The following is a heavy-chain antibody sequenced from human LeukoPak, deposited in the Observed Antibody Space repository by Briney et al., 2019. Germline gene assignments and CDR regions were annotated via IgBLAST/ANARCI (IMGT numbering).Heavy chain of an antibody. J-gene: IGHJ4*02. D-gene: IGHD4-17*01. CDR2: INPNSGGT. CDR1: GYTFTGYY. V-gene: IGHV1-2*06. CDR3: ARDLVGYGDYGCFDY. Sequence: ASVKVSCKASGYTFTGYYMHWVLQAPGQGLEWMGRINPNSGGTNYAQKFQGRVTMTRDTSISTAYMELSRLRSDDTAVYYCARDLVGYGDYGCFDYWGQGTLVTVSS.